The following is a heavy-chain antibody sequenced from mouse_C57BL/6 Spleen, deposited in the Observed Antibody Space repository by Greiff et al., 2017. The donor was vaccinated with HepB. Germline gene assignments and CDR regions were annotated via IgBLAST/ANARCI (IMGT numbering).Heavy chain of an antibody. Sequence: VQLQESGAELARPGASVKMSCKASGYTFTSYTMHWVKQRPGQGLEWIGYINPSSGYTKYNQKFKDKATLTADKSSSTAYMQLSSLTSEDSAVYYCARPTTVVGFDYWGQGTTLTVSS. CDR3: ARPTTVVGFDY. V-gene: IGHV1-4*01. D-gene: IGHD1-1*01. J-gene: IGHJ2*01. CDR2: INPSSGYT. CDR1: GYTFTSYT.